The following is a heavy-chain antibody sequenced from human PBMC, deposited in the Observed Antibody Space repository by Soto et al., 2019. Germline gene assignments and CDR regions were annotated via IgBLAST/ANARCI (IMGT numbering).Heavy chain of an antibody. CDR1: GITFSNYG. Sequence: QVQLVESGGGVVQPGRSLRLSCAASGITFSNYGMHWVRQAPGKGLEWVAVIWYDGTTKFYADSVQGRFTISGDNSKSTLYLQMNSLRADDTAVYYCGTVDNYYASGIWGQGTLVTVSS. D-gene: IGHD3-10*01. J-gene: IGHJ4*02. CDR2: IWYDGTTK. CDR3: GTVDNYYASGI. V-gene: IGHV3-33*01.